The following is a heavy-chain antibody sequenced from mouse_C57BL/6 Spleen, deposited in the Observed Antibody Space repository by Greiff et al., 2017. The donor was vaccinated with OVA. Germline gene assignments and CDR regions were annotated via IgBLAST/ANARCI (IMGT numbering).Heavy chain of an antibody. CDR1: GYTFTSYW. V-gene: IGHV1-53*01. D-gene: IGHD2-4*01. CDR2: INPSNGGT. J-gene: IGHJ3*01. Sequence: QVHVKQPGTELVKPGASVKLSCKASGYTFTSYWMHWVKQRPGQGLEWIGNINPSNGGTNYNEKFKSKATLTVDKSSSTAYMQLSSLTSEDSAVYYCARGGNDYDALRFAYWGQGTLVTVSA. CDR3: ARGGNDYDALRFAY.